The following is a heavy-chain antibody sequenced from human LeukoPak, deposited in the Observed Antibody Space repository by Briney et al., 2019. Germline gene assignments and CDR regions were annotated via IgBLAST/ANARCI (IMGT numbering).Heavy chain of an antibody. CDR2: INPNSGGT. CDR1: GYTFTGYY. CDR3: ARVASQYYYDSSGLDY. V-gene: IGHV1-2*02. Sequence: ASVKVSCKASGYTFTGYYMHWVRQAPGQGLEWMGWINPNSGGTNYAQKFQGRVTMTRDTSISTAYMELSRLRSDDTAVYYCARVASQYYYDSSGLDYWGQGTLVTVSS. D-gene: IGHD3-22*01. J-gene: IGHJ4*02.